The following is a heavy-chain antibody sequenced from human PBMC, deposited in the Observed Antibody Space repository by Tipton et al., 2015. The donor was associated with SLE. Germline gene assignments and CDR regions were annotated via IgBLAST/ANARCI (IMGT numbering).Heavy chain of an antibody. V-gene: IGHV4-59*01. CDR2: IYYSGST. D-gene: IGHD6-6*01. CDR3: AREEAARPGWYFDL. CDR1: GGSISSNY. Sequence: TLSLTCTVSGGSISSNYWSWIRQPPGKGLEWIGYIYYSGSTNYNPSLKSRVTISVDTSKNQFSLKLSSVTAADTAVYYCAREEAARPGWYFDLWGRGTLVTVSS. J-gene: IGHJ2*01.